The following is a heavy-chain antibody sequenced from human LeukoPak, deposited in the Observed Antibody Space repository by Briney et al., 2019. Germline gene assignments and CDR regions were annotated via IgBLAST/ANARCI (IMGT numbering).Heavy chain of an antibody. CDR2: ISGSGGST. CDR3: AKRSITATTGEYYFDY. Sequence: GGSLRLSCAASGFTFSSFWMSWVRQVPGKGLEWVSAISGSGGSTYYADSVKGRFTISRDNSKNTLYLQMNSLRAEDTALYYCAKRSITATTGEYYFDYWGQGTLVTVSS. D-gene: IGHD1-20*01. J-gene: IGHJ4*02. CDR1: GFTFSSFW. V-gene: IGHV3-23*01.